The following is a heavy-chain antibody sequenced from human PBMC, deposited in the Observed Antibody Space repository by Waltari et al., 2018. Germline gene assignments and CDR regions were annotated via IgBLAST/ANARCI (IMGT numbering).Heavy chain of an antibody. CDR1: GSTFSSYA. CDR3: AKRAESNGWTGWIFDY. J-gene: IGHJ4*02. D-gene: IGHD6-19*01. CDR2: ISGSGGNT. V-gene: IGHV3-23*01. Sequence: EVQLLESGGGLAQPGGSLRLSCAASGSTFSSYAMSWVRQAPGKGLEWVSAISGSGGNTYYADSVKGRFTISRDNSKNTLYLQMNSLRAEDTAVYYCAKRAESNGWTGWIFDYWGQGTLVTVSS.